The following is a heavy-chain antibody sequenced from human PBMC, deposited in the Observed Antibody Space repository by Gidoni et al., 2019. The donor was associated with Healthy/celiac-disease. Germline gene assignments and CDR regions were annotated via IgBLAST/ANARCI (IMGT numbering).Heavy chain of an antibody. Sequence: QVQLQESGPGLVKPSETLSLTCTVSGGSISSYYWSWIRQPPGKGLEWIGYIYYSGSTNYNPSLKSRVTISVDTSKNQFSLKLSSVTAADTAVYYCARLIQLWPHWYFDLWGRGTLVTVSS. D-gene: IGHD5-18*01. CDR3: ARLIQLWPHWYFDL. CDR1: GGSISSYY. CDR2: IYYSGST. V-gene: IGHV4-59*01. J-gene: IGHJ2*01.